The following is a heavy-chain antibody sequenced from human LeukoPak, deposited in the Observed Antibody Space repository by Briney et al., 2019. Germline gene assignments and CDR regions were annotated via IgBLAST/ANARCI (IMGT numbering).Heavy chain of an antibody. D-gene: IGHD3-22*01. CDR3: YTYYYDGSPNNWFDP. Sequence: GESLKISCKGSEYSFIRYWIAWVRQMPGKGLEWMGIIYPGDSDTRYSPSFQGHVTISADKSISTAYLQWSSLKASDTAMYYCYTYYYDGSPNNWFDPWGQGTLVTVSS. CDR2: IYPGDSDT. V-gene: IGHV5-51*01. CDR1: EYSFIRYW. J-gene: IGHJ5*02.